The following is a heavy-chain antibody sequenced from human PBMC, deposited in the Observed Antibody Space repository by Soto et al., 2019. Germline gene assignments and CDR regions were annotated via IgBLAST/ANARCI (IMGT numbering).Heavy chain of an antibody. CDR2: IHYSGATSFFP. CDR1: GVSMRNYF. CDR3: ADGEDRSRNVAAYCFDL. Sequence: SETLSLTCTVSGVSMRNYFWTWVRQPPGKGLEWIGYIHYSGATSFFPSYSPSLRARVTISEDTSKNQFSLKLLSVTTADAAVYFCADGEDRSRNVAAYCFDLWGQGTLVTVSS. J-gene: IGHJ5*02. D-gene: IGHD2-21*01. V-gene: IGHV4-59*01.